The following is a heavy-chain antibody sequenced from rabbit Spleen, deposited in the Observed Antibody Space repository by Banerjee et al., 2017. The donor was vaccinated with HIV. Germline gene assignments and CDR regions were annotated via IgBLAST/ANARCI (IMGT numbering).Heavy chain of an antibody. CDR3: VRDDGTFGL. CDR2: IYTGNGKN. J-gene: IGHJ3*01. CDR1: GFSFSNKAV. D-gene: IGHD7-1*01. V-gene: IGHV1S45*01. Sequence: QEQLVESGGGLVKPEGSLKLSCTASGFSFSNKAVMCWVRQAPGKGLEWIGFIYTGNGKNYYASWAKGRFTISKTSSTTVTLQLTSLTAADTATYFCVRDDGTFGLWGQGTLVTVS.